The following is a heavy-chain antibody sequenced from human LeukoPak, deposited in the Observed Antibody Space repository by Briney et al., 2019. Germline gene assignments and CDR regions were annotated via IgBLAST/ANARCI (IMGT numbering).Heavy chain of an antibody. CDR1: GFTFSSYS. Sequence: PGGSLRLSCAASGFTFSSYSMNWGRQAPGEGLEWVSSIRSSSSYIYYADSVKGRFTISRDNAKNSLYLQMNSLRAEDTAVYYCARDQGSMVRGVTSGYWGQGTLVTVSS. V-gene: IGHV3-21*01. D-gene: IGHD3-10*01. J-gene: IGHJ4*02. CDR3: ARDQGSMVRGVTSGY. CDR2: IRSSSSYI.